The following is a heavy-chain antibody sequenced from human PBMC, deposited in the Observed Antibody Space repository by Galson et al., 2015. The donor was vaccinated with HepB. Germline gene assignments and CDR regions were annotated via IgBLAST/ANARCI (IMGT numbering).Heavy chain of an antibody. CDR1: GGTFSSYA. Sequence: SCKASGGTFSSYAISWVRQAPGQGLEWMGGIIPIFGTANYAQKFQGRVTITADESTSTAYMELSSLRSEDTAVYYCAREKGYYDSSGSDAFDIWGQGTMVTVSS. V-gene: IGHV1-69*01. D-gene: IGHD3-22*01. CDR3: AREKGYYDSSGSDAFDI. CDR2: IIPIFGTA. J-gene: IGHJ3*02.